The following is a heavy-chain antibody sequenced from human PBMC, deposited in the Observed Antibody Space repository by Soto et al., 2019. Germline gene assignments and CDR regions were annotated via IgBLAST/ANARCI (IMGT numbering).Heavy chain of an antibody. J-gene: IGHJ4*02. V-gene: IGHV4-31*03. CDR1: GGSISSGGYY. D-gene: IGHD2-2*01. CDR3: ARSRHQQLPLDY. Sequence: SETLSLTCTVSGGSISSGGYYWSWIRQHPGKGLEWIGYIYYSGSTYYNPSLKSRVTISVDTSKNQFSLKLSSVTAADTAVYYCARSRHQQLPLDYWGQGTLVTVSS. CDR2: IYYSGST.